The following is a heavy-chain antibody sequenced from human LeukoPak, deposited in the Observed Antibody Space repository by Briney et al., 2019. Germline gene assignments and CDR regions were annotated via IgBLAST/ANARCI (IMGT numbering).Heavy chain of an antibody. CDR3: AKQGYDSSGYPPPFDY. V-gene: IGHV3-30*04. D-gene: IGHD3-22*01. J-gene: IGHJ4*02. CDR1: GFTFSSYA. Sequence: GGSLRLSCAASGFTFSSYAMHWVRQAPGKGLEWVAVISYDGSNKYYADSVKGRFTISRDNSKNTLYLQMNSLRAEDTAVYYCAKQGYDSSGYPPPFDYWGQGTLVTVSS. CDR2: ISYDGSNK.